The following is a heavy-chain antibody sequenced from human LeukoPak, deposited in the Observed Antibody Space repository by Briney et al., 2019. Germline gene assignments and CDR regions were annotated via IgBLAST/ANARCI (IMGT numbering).Heavy chain of an antibody. V-gene: IGHV4-59*01. Sequence: SETLSLTCTVSGGSISSYYWSWIRQPPGKGLEWIGYIYYSGSTNYNPSLKGRVTISVDTSKNQFSLKLSSVTAADTAVYYCARSITMVRGVINWGQGTLVTVSS. J-gene: IGHJ4*02. CDR3: ARSITMVRGVIN. D-gene: IGHD3-10*01. CDR1: GGSISSYY. CDR2: IYYSGST.